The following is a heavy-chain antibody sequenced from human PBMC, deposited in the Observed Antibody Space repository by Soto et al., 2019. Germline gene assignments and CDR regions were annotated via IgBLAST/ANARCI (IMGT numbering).Heavy chain of an antibody. CDR3: ARVGLLCSSTSCYGNWFDP. V-gene: IGHV4-61*08. CDR1: GGSVSSGDYY. D-gene: IGHD2-2*01. Sequence: PSETLSLTCTVSGGSVSSGDYYWGWIRQPPGKGLEWIGYIYYSGSTNYNPSLKSRVTISVDTSKNQFSLRLYSVTTADTAVYYCARVGLLCSSTSCYGNWFDPWGQGTLVTVSS. J-gene: IGHJ5*02. CDR2: IYYSGST.